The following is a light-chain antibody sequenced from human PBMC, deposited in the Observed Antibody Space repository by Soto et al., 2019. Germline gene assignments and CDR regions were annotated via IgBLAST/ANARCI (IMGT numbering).Light chain of an antibody. CDR2: DAS. Sequence: EVVLTKSPATLSVAPGERDTLSCRSSQYVSSGLPWYQQKPGQAPRLLIYDASTRTPGVPARFSASGSGTDFTLTISSLQSEDCALYYCQQYNVRPPATFGQGTRLEIK. CDR1: QYVSSG. CDR3: QQYNVRPPAT. V-gene: IGKV3-15*01. J-gene: IGKJ5*01.